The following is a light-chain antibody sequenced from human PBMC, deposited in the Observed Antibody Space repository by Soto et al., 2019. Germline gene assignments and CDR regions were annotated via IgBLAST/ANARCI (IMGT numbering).Light chain of an antibody. CDR3: SSHTTSSAYV. Sequence: SALTQPASVSGSPGQSITISCTGTSSDVGGYNYVSWYQQHPGKAPKPKIYEVSNRPSGVSNRFSGSKSGNTASLTISGLQADDEADYYCSSHTTSSAYVLGNGTRLT. CDR2: EVS. CDR1: SSDVGGYNY. V-gene: IGLV2-14*01. J-gene: IGLJ1*01.